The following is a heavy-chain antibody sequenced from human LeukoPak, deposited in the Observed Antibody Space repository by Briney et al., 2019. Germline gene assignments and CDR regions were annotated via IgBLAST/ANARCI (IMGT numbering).Heavy chain of an antibody. CDR1: GGSFSGYY. Sequence: ETLSLTCAVYGGSFSGYYWSWVRQAPGKGLEWVSAISGSGGSTYYADSVKGRFTISRDNSKNTLYLQMNSLRAEDTAVYYCAKDQTPYLNNFDYWGQGTLVTVSS. J-gene: IGHJ4*02. CDR2: ISGSGGST. V-gene: IGHV3-23*01. CDR3: AKDQTPYLNNFDY.